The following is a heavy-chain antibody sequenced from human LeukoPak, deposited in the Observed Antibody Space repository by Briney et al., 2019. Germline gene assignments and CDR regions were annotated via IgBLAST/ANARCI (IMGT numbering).Heavy chain of an antibody. V-gene: IGHV1-46*01. Sequence: GASVTVSCKASGYTFTSYYMHWVRQAPGQGLEWMGIINPSGGSTSYAQKFQGRVTMTRDTSTSTVYMELSSLRSEDTAVYYCAIQGTVTTFDYWGQGTLVTVSS. D-gene: IGHD4-17*01. CDR3: AIQGTVTTFDY. CDR1: GYTFTSYY. CDR2: INPSGGST. J-gene: IGHJ4*02.